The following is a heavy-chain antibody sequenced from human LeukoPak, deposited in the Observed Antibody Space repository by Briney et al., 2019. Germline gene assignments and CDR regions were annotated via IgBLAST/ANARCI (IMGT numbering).Heavy chain of an antibody. CDR1: GFTFSSYW. Sequence: PGGSLRLSRAASGFTFSSYWMSWVRQAPGKGLEWVANIKQDGSEKYYVDSVKGRFTISRDNAKNSLYLQMNSLRAEDTAVYYCARDKGGTGTNWFDPWGQGTLVTVSS. J-gene: IGHJ5*02. D-gene: IGHD1-1*01. V-gene: IGHV3-7*01. CDR3: ARDKGGTGTNWFDP. CDR2: IKQDGSEK.